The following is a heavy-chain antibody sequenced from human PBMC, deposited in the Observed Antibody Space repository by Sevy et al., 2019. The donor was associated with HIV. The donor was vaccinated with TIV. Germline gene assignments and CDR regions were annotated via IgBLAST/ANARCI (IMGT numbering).Heavy chain of an antibody. J-gene: IGHJ5*02. CDR1: GFNFNIAA. CDR2: IRSRADSYET. V-gene: IGHV3-73*01. CDR3: TRQGVIAELDL. Sequence: QLGGSLRLSCAASGFNFNIAAIHWVRQAPGRGLEWVARIRSRADSYETEYSASVRGRFTISRDDSRTTAYLQMNSLKTEDTAVYSCTRQGVIAELDLWGQGTLVTVSS. D-gene: IGHD2-15*01.